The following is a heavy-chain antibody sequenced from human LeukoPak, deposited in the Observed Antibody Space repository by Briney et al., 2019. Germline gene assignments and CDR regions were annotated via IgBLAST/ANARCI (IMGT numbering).Heavy chain of an antibody. V-gene: IGHV3-33*01. CDR1: GFTFSSYG. Sequence: GGSLRLPCAASGFTFSSYGMHWVRQAPGKGLEWVAVIWYDGSNKYYADSVKGRFTISRDNSKNTLYLQMNSLRAEDTAVYYCARGRSTMVRGVITSIDYWGQGTLVTVSS. J-gene: IGHJ4*02. D-gene: IGHD3-10*01. CDR2: IWYDGSNK. CDR3: ARGRSTMVRGVITSIDY.